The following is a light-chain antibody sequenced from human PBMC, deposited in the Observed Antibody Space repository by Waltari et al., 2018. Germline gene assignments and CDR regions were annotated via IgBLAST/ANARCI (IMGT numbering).Light chain of an antibody. J-gene: IGKJ5*01. Sequence: EVVLTQSPLSLTVTLGQPASFSCRSAEGLFYNDGPTYLNWFHHRPGQSPRRLIYQVSKRDSGFPDRFIGYGAGTDFTLRISRVQPEDVGIYFCMQATHWPVTFGQGTRLEIK. CDR1: EGLFYNDGPTY. V-gene: IGKV2-30*01. CDR3: MQATHWPVT. CDR2: QVS.